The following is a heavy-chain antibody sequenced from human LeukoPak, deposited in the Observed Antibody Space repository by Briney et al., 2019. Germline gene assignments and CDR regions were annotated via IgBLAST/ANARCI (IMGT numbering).Heavy chain of an antibody. CDR2: IYYSGDT. Sequence: SETLSLTCTVSGGSINSTRYYWVWIRPPPGKGLEWIGSIYYSGDTHYNPSLRSRVTISVDTSKNQFSLRMHSMTAADTSFYYCATGSMTTRYYYYFHMDVWGPGTTVTVSS. J-gene: IGHJ6*03. V-gene: IGHV4-39*01. D-gene: IGHD4-11*01. CDR3: ATGSMTTRYYYYFHMDV. CDR1: GGSINSTRYY.